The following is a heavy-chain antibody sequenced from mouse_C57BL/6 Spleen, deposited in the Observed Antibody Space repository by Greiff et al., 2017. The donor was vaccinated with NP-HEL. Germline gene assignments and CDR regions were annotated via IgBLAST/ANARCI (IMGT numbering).Heavy chain of an antibody. CDR3: ARNGHYGSSQYYYAMDY. CDR1: GFSLTSYV. Sequence: QVQLKESGPGLVAPSQSLSITCTVSGFSLTSYVISWVRQPPGKGLEWLGVIWTGGGTNYNSALKSRLSISKDNSKSQVVLKMNSLQTDDTARYYCARNGHYGSSQYYYAMDYWGQGTSVTVSS. J-gene: IGHJ4*01. D-gene: IGHD1-1*01. CDR2: IWTGGGT. V-gene: IGHV2-9-1*01.